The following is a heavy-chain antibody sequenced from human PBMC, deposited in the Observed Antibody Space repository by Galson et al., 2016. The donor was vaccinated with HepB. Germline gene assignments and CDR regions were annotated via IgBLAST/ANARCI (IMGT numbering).Heavy chain of an antibody. CDR2: INPNTGGT. Sequence: SVKVSCKASGYTFTSYHMHWVRQAPGQGLEWLGWINPNTGGTKYRQHFQGRVTMTRDTSISTAYMDLRRLTSGDTAVYYCARSFNGFDIWGHGTMVTVSS. J-gene: IGHJ3*02. V-gene: IGHV1-2*02. CDR1: GYTFTSYH. CDR3: ARSFNGFDI.